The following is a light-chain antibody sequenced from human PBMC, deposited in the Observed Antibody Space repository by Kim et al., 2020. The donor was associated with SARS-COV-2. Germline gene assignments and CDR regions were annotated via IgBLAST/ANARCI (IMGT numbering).Light chain of an antibody. CDR3: QQRSNSYT. Sequence: LSLSPAEGASLSCRACPSVSSYVAWYQQKPGQAPRLLIYDASNRATGIPARFSGSGSGTDFTLTISSLEPEDFAVYYCQQRSNSYTFGQGTKLEI. CDR2: DAS. V-gene: IGKV3-11*01. J-gene: IGKJ2*01. CDR1: PSVSSY.